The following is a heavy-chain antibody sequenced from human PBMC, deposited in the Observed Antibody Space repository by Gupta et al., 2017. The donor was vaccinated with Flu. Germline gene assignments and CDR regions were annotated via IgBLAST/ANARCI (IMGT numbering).Heavy chain of an antibody. CDR3: AKDWRWDNNNYGMNV. CDR1: GFSFRKYG. V-gene: IGHV3-30*18. D-gene: IGHD5-24*01. J-gene: IGHJ6*02. CDR2: ISHDGSNY. Sequence: QERVVESGGGVVQPGGSLRLSCAASGFSFRKYGLHWVRQAPGKGLEWVAVISHDGSNYYHTDSVKGRFTISRDNSKNTLYLQMSSLRTEDTAVYYCAKDWRWDNNNYGMNVWGQGTTVTVSS.